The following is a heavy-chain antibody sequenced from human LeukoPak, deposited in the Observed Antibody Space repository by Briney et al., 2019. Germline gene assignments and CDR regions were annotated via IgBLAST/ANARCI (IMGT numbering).Heavy chain of an antibody. V-gene: IGHV3-21*01. J-gene: IGHJ4*02. CDR2: INSSSSYI. CDR1: GFTFRSYR. CDR3: ARDNYGSGSYSWSKRLDY. D-gene: IGHD3-10*01. Sequence: GGSLRLSYAASGFTFRSYRMNWVRQAPRKGLEWVASINSSSSYIYYADSVKGRFTISRNNAKNSLYLQMNRLRAEDTAVYYCARDNYGSGSYSWSKRLDYWGQGTLVTVSS.